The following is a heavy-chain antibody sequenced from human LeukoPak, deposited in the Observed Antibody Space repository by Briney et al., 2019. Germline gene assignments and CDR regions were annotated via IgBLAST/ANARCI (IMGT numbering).Heavy chain of an antibody. CDR1: RFTFSSYA. Sequence: PGGSLRLSCAASRFTFSSYAMHWVRQAPGKGLEWVAVISYDGSNKYYADSVKGRFTISRDNSKNTLYLQMNSLRAEDTAVYYCATELATIPCLDYWGQGTLVTVSS. D-gene: IGHD5-12*01. V-gene: IGHV3-30-3*01. J-gene: IGHJ4*02. CDR3: ATELATIPCLDY. CDR2: ISYDGSNK.